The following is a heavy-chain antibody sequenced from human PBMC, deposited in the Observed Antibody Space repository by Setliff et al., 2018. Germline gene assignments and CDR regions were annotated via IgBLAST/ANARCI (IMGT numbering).Heavy chain of an antibody. D-gene: IGHD3-22*01. V-gene: IGHV5-51*01. J-gene: IGHJ6*02. Sequence: ESLKISCKGSGYSFTSYWIGWVRQMPGKGLEWMGIIYPGDSDTRYSPSFQGQVTISADKSISTAYLQWSSLKASDTAMYYCASYDSSGYHYYYGMDVWGQGTTVTVSS. CDR3: ASYDSSGYHYYYGMDV. CDR2: IYPGDSDT. CDR1: GYSFTSYW.